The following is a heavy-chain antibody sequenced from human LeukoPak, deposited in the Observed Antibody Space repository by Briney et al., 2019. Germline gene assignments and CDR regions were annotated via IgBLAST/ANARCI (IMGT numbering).Heavy chain of an antibody. J-gene: IGHJ4*02. CDR3: AKGKTGRFLEWLLFDH. CDR1: GFTFSSYA. CDR2: ISGSGGNT. V-gene: IGHV3-23*01. Sequence: GGSLRLSCVASGFTFSSYAMSWVRQAPGKGLEWVSTISGSGGNTYFADSVKGRFTISRDNSKNTLCLQMDSLRADDTAVYYCAKGKTGRFLEWLLFDHWGQGTLVTVSS. D-gene: IGHD3-3*01.